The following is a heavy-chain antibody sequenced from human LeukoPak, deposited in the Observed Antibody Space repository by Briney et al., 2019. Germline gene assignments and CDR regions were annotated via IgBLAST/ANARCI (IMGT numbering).Heavy chain of an antibody. J-gene: IGHJ3*02. Sequence: PSETLSLTCTVSGGPISSGDYYWSWIRQPPGKGLEWIGYIYYSGSTYSSPSLKSRVTILVDTSKSQFSLEVSSVTAADTAVYYCASYGDAFDIWGQGTMVTVSS. CDR3: ASYGDAFDI. CDR2: IYYSGST. V-gene: IGHV4-30-4*01. D-gene: IGHD4-17*01. CDR1: GGPISSGDYY.